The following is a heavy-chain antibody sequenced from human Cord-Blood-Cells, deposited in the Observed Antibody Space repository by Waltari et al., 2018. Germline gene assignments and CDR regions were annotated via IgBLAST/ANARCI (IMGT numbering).Heavy chain of an antibody. CDR2: IHYSGSP. CDR1: DGSISSICYY. V-gene: IGHV4-39*01. J-gene: IGHJ4*02. CDR3: ASTAPYYYDSSGYYYFDY. D-gene: IGHD3-22*01. Sequence: QLQLQESGPGLVEPSETLSLTFNVTDGSISSICYYWGWIPQPPGKGLGWIGSIHYSGSPYYNPSLKSRVTISVDTSKNQFSLKLSSVTAADTAVYYCASTAPYYYDSSGYYYFDYWGQGTLVTVSS.